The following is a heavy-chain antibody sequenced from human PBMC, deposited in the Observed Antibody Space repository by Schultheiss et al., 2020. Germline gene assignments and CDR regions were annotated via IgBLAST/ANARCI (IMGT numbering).Heavy chain of an antibody. J-gene: IGHJ4*02. CDR2: ISYNSGFI. CDR3: GSGPNYGDYAIY. Sequence: GGSLRLSCAASGFTFDEYAMHWVRQAPGKGLEWVSGISYNSGFIGYADSVKGRLTISRDNAKSSVYLQMNSLRVEDTALYYCGSGPNYGDYAIYWGQGTLVTVSS. V-gene: IGHV3-9*01. CDR1: GFTFDEYA. D-gene: IGHD4-17*01.